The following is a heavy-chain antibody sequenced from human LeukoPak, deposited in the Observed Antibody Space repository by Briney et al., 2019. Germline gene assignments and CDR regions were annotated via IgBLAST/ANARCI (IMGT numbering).Heavy chain of an antibody. D-gene: IGHD6-13*01. CDR1: GGSIRSYY. CDR3: ARHESAAGTGVWFDP. J-gene: IGHJ5*02. V-gene: IGHV4-59*08. CDR2: IYYSGST. Sequence: SETLSLTCSVSGGSIRSYYWSWIRQPPGKGLEWIGYIYYSGSTNYNPSLKSRVTISVDTSKNQFSLKLSSVTAADTAVYYCARHESAAGTGVWFDPWGQGTLVTVSS.